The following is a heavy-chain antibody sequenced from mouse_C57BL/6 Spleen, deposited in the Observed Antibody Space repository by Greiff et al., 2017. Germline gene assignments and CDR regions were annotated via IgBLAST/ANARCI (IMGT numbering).Heavy chain of an antibody. J-gene: IGHJ4*01. Sequence: EVKLMESGEGLVKPGGSLKLSCAASGFTFSSYAMSWVRQTPEKRLEWVAYISSGGDYIYYADTVKGRFTISRDNARNTLYLQMSSLKSEDTAMYYCTRDQDYDPYYAMDYWGQGTSVTVSS. CDR3: TRDQDYDPYYAMDY. CDR2: ISSGGDYI. V-gene: IGHV5-9-1*02. CDR1: GFTFSSYA. D-gene: IGHD2-4*01.